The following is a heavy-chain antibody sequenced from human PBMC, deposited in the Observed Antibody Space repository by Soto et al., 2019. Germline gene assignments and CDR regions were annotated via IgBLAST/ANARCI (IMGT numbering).Heavy chain of an antibody. CDR2: INHSGST. V-gene: IGHV4-34*01. J-gene: IGHJ4*02. D-gene: IGHD3-9*01. CDR3: AGGGRGYDILTGSIPYYFDY. CDR1: GGSFSGYY. Sequence: SETLSLTCAVYGGSFSGYYWSWIRQPPGKGLEWIGEINHSGSTNYNPSLKSRVTISVDTSKNQFSLKLSSVTAAGTAVYYCAGGGRGYDILTGSIPYYFDYWGQGTLVTVSS.